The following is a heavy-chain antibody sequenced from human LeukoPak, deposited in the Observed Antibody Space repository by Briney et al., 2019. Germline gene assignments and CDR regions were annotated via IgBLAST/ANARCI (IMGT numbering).Heavy chain of an antibody. D-gene: IGHD1-26*01. Sequence: SETLSLTCTVPGGSVRTYYWSWIRQPPGKGLEWIGYIYTSGSTNYNPSLRSRVTISVDTSKNQCSLKLSSVTASDTAVYYCARQVGATDWYFDLWGRGTLVTVSS. V-gene: IGHV4-4*09. CDR3: ARQVGATDWYFDL. CDR2: IYTSGST. CDR1: GGSVRTYY. J-gene: IGHJ2*01.